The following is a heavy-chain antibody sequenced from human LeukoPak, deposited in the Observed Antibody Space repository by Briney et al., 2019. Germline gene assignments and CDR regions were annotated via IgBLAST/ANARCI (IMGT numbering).Heavy chain of an antibody. CDR1: GFTFDDYV. CDR2: INWNSGSI. Sequence: GGSLRLSCAASGFTFDDYVMHWVRQAPGKGLEWVSGINWNSGSIDYADSVKGRFIISRDNAKNSLYLQMNSLRAEDMALYYCAKEFARGYSYGFDFWGQGTLVTVSS. J-gene: IGHJ4*02. D-gene: IGHD5-18*01. CDR3: AKEFARGYSYGFDF. V-gene: IGHV3-9*03.